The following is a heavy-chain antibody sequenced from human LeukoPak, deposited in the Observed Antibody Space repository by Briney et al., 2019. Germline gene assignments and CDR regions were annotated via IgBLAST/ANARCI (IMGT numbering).Heavy chain of an antibody. CDR3: VLLNTGWYSDAFDM. CDR1: GFTFSNAW. J-gene: IGHJ3*02. D-gene: IGHD6-19*01. CDR2: IKSKTDGGTT. V-gene: IGHV3-15*01. Sequence: GGSLRLSCAASGFTFSNAWMSWVRQAPGTGLEWVGPIKSKTDGGTTDYAAPVKGRFTISRDDSKNTLYLQMNSLRAEDTAVYHCVLLNTGWYSDAFDMWGQGTMVTVSS.